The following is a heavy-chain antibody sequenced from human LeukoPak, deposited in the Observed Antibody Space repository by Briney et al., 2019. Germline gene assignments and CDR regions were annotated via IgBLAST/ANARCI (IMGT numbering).Heavy chain of an antibody. V-gene: IGHV6-1*01. Sequence: SQTLSLTCAISGDSVSSDSAAWYWIRQSPSRGLEWLGRTYYRSKWFNYYAVSVRSRIIINPDTSQNQFSLHLNSVTPEDTAVYYCARVRRIAVTAYYFDSWGQGTLVTVSS. CDR3: ARVRRIAVTAYYFDS. CDR2: TYYRSKWFN. J-gene: IGHJ4*02. D-gene: IGHD6-19*01. CDR1: GDSVSSDSAA.